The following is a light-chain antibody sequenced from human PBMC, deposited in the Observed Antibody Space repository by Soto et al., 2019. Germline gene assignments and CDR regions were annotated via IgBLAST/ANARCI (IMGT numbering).Light chain of an antibody. J-gene: IGKJ1*01. V-gene: IGKV3-15*01. CDR3: QQYNNWPRT. CDR2: GAS. CDR1: QSIHTN. Sequence: ETVMTQSAATLSVSPGERATLSCSASQSIHTNLAWYQQKPGQAPRLLIYGASTRVTGIPTRFSGSGSGTEFSLTISSLQSEDFAVYYCQQYNNWPRTFGQGTKVEI.